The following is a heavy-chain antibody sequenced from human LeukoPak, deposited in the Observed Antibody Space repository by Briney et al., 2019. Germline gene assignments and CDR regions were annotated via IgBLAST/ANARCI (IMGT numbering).Heavy chain of an antibody. J-gene: IGHJ4*02. Sequence: PGGSLGLSCAASGFTFSSDWMHWVRQAPGKGLVWVSRINRDGRSTTYADSVKGRFTISRDNAKNTLHLQMNSLRAEDTAVYYCARHPYDILTGPSFDYWGQGTLVTVSS. V-gene: IGHV3-74*01. CDR3: ARHPYDILTGPSFDY. CDR1: GFTFSSDW. CDR2: INRDGRST. D-gene: IGHD3-9*01.